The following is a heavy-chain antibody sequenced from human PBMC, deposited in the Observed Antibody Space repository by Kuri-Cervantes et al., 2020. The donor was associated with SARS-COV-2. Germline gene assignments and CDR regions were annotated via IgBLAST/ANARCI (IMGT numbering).Heavy chain of an antibody. V-gene: IGHV4-39*07. CDR2: INHSGST. CDR1: GGSISSSSYY. J-gene: IGHJ4*02. D-gene: IGHD6-6*01. CDR3: AREVSSEQLVAFDY. Sequence: SETLSLTCTVSGGSISSSSYYWSWIRQPPGKGLEWIGEINHSGSTNYNPSLKSRVTISVDTSKNQFSLKLSSVTAADTAVYYCAREVSSEQLVAFDYWAREPWSPSPQ.